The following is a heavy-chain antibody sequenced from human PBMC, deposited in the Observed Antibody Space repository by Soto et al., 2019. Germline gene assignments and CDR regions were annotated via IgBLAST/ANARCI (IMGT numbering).Heavy chain of an antibody. CDR3: ARAQTIYDSSGYYLDSLDY. Sequence: SETLSLTCAVSGVSISSGGYSWSWIRQPPGKGLEWIGYIYHSGSTYYNPSLKSRVTISVDRSKNQFSLKLSSVTAADTAVYYCARAQTIYDSSGYYLDSLDYWGQGTLVTVSS. D-gene: IGHD3-22*01. CDR2: IYHSGST. CDR1: GVSISSGGYS. V-gene: IGHV4-30-2*01. J-gene: IGHJ4*02.